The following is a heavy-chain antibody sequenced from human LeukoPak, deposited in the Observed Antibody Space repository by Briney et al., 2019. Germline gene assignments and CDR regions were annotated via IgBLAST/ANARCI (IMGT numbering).Heavy chain of an antibody. J-gene: IGHJ5*02. V-gene: IGHV3-13*01. CDR2: IGTAGDT. D-gene: IGHD3-10*01. CDR3: ARGGGYYGSGSYRTFDP. CDR1: GFTFSSYD. Sequence: GGSLRLSCAASGFTFSSYDMHWVRQATGKGLEWVSAIGTAGDTYYPGSVKGRFTISRENAKNSLYLQMNSLRAEDTAVYYCARGGGYYGSGSYRTFDPWGQGTLVTVSS.